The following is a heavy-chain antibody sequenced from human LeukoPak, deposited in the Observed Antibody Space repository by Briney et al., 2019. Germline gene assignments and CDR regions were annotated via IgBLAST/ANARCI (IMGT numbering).Heavy chain of an antibody. CDR1: GGTFSSYA. J-gene: IGHJ4*02. D-gene: IGHD3-22*01. V-gene: IGHV1-69*05. CDR3: ARGSGMYYYGSSGYSYFDY. CDR2: IIPIFGTA. Sequence: ASVKVSCKASGGTFSSYAISWVRQAPGQGLEWMGGIIPIFGTANYAQKFQGRVTITTDESTSTAYMELSSLRSEDTAVYYCARGSGMYYYGSSGYSYFDYWGQGTLVTVSS.